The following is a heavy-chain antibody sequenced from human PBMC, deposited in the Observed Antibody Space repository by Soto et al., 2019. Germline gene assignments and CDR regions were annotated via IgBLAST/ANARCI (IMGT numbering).Heavy chain of an antibody. CDR2: ISSSSSTI. D-gene: IGHD6-19*01. Sequence: NXVRQAPGKGLEWVSYISSSSSTIYYADSVKGRFTISRANAKNSLYLQMNRLRAEDTAVYYWATQIDVYSSGWRAFDYWGQGTLVTVSS. J-gene: IGHJ4*02. CDR3: ATQIDVYSSGWRAFDY. V-gene: IGHV3-48*01.